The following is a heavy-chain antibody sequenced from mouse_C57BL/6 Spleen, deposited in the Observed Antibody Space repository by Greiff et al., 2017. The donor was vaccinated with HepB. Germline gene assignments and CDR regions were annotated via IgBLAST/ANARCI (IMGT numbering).Heavy chain of an antibody. V-gene: IGHV1-82*01. D-gene: IGHD1-1*01. CDR3: EREGIITTVYFDY. CDR1: GYAFSSSW. J-gene: IGHJ2*01. CDR2: IYPGDGNT. Sequence: VKLVESGPELVKPGASVKISCKASGYAFSSSWMNWVKQRPGKGLEWIGRIYPGDGNTNYNGKFKGKATLTADKSSSTAYMQLSSLTSEDSAVYFYEREGIITTVYFDYWGQGTTLTVSS.